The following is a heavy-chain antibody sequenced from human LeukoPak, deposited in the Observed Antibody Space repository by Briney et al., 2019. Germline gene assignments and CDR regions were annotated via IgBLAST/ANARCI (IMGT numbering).Heavy chain of an antibody. V-gene: IGHV1-46*01. CDR3: AREGVFQAFDF. CDR1: GYSLPRHY. CDR2: MKPSVGVT. Sequence: ASVKGSCKTSGYSLPRHYIHWVRQAPGQGLEWRGIMKPSVGVTTSAPRFQGRVTMTTDTSTSTFYMELSGLTAEDPAVYYCAREGVFQAFDFWGQGTMVTVSS. J-gene: IGHJ3*01. D-gene: IGHD3-16*01.